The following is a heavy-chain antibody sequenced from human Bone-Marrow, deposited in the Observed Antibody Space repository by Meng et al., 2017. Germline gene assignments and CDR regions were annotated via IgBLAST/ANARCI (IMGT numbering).Heavy chain of an antibody. D-gene: IGHD2-21*01. CDR1: GYNFPDYY. Sequence: ASVKVSCKPSGYNFPDYYIHWVRRAPGQGLEWMGRINPKSGDTHYAQKFQARVTMTGDTSISTAYMELSGLRSDDTAMYYCARDVPSILWWYYFDYWGQGTLVTVSS. CDR2: INPKSGDT. V-gene: IGHV1-2*06. CDR3: ARDVPSILWWYYFDY. J-gene: IGHJ4*02.